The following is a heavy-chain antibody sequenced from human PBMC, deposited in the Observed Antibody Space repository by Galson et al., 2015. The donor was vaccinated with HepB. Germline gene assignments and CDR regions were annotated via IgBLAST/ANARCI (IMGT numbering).Heavy chain of an antibody. CDR2: INPNTGNP. CDR1: GYTFTSYD. Sequence: SVKVSCKASGYTFTSYDITWMRQATGQGLEWMGWINPNTGNPGYAQKFQGRVTMTRDTSISTAYMELSSLRSEDTAVYFCARVWSPPGTTHDFSRYDYYYYMDVWGKGTTVTVSS. V-gene: IGHV1-8*01. D-gene: IGHD3/OR15-3a*01. J-gene: IGHJ6*03. CDR3: ARVWSPPGTTHDFSRYDYYYYMDV.